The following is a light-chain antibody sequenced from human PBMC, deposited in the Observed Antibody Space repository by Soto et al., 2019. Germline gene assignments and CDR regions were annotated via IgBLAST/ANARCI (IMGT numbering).Light chain of an antibody. CDR2: DAS. CDR3: QQYGSSPYT. V-gene: IGKV3-11*01. J-gene: IGKJ2*01. CDR1: QSVSSH. Sequence: EVVLTQSPATLSLSPGEGATLSCRASQSVSSHLAWYQQKPGQAPRLLIYDASKRATGIPARFSGNGFGTYFTLTISSLEPEDFAVYYCQQYGSSPYTFGQGTKLEIK.